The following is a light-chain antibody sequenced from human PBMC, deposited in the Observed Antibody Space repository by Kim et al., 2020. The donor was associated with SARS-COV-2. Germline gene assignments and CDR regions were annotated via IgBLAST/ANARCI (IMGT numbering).Light chain of an antibody. J-gene: IGKJ4*01. CDR3: QQFHDYPLT. V-gene: IGKV1D-13*01. CDR2: DAS. CDR1: QGISSA. Sequence: AIQLTQSPSSLSASVGDRVTITCRASQGISSALAWYQQKPGKTPNLLIYDASNLETGVPSRFSGSGSGTYFTLTISSLQPEDFATYFCQQFHDYPLTFGGGTKLDIK.